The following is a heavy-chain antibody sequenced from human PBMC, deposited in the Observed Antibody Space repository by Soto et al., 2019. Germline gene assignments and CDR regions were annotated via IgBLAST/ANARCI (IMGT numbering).Heavy chain of an antibody. D-gene: IGHD3-10*01. Sequence: QVQLVQSGAEVKKPGASVKVSCKASGYTFTGYYMHWVRQAPGQGLEWMGWINPNSGGTNYAQKVQGWVTMTRDTSISTAYMELSRLSSDDTAVYYCARGLKGTDYYYGMDVWGQGTTVTVSS. J-gene: IGHJ6*02. V-gene: IGHV1-2*04. CDR1: GYTFTGYY. CDR2: INPNSGGT. CDR3: ARGLKGTDYYYGMDV.